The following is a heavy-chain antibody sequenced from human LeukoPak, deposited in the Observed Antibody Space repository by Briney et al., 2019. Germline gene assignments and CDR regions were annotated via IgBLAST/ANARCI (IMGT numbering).Heavy chain of an antibody. CDR1: GGSFSGYY. D-gene: IGHD4-17*01. V-gene: IGHV4-34*01. Sequence: SETLSLTCAVYGGSFSGYYWSWIRQPPGKGLEWIGEINHSGSTNYNPSLKSRVAISVDTSKNQFSLKLSSVTAADTAVYYCARGYDYGDLDYWGQGTLVTVSS. J-gene: IGHJ4*02. CDR3: ARGYDYGDLDY. CDR2: INHSGST.